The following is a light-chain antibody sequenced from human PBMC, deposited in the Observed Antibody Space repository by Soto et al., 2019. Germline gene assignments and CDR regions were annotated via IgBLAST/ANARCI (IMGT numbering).Light chain of an antibody. CDR3: SSYTRSSTPV. Sequence: QSALTQPASVSGSPGQSITISCTGTSSDVGGYKYVSWYQQHPGKAPKLMIYDIRNRPSGVSNRFSGSKSGNTASLTISGLQAQDEADYYCSSYTRSSTPVFGTGTKLTVL. CDR2: DIR. J-gene: IGLJ1*01. V-gene: IGLV2-14*03. CDR1: SSDVGGYKY.